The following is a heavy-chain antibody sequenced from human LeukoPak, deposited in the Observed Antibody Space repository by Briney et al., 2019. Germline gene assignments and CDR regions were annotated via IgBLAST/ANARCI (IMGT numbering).Heavy chain of an antibody. CDR2: IYYSGST. D-gene: IGHD3-22*01. CDR3: ARARRFTMIVVVITAAHFDY. J-gene: IGHJ4*02. Sequence: PSETLSLTCAVYGGSFSGYYWGWIRQPPGKGLEWIGNIYYSGSTYYKSSLKSRVTISVDTSKNQFSLKLSSVTAADTAVYYCARARRFTMIVVVITAAHFDYWGQGTLVTVSS. V-gene: IGHV4-34*01. CDR1: GGSFSGYY.